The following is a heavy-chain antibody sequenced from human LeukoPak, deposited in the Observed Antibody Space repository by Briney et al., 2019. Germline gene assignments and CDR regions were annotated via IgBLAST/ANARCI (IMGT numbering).Heavy chain of an antibody. CDR3: ARDPNGDYIGAFDF. CDR1: GFTFSNYA. Sequence: GGSLRPSCAASGFTFSNYALIWVRQGPVKGLEWVSAIRGSGLTTFYADSVKGRFTISRDNSKNTLYLQMNSLRAEDTAVYYCARDPNGDYIGAFDFWGQGTKVTVSS. V-gene: IGHV3-23*01. D-gene: IGHD4-17*01. CDR2: IRGSGLTT. J-gene: IGHJ3*01.